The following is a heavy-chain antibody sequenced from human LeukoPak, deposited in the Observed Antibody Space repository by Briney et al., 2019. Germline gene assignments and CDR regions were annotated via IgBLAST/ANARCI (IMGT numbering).Heavy chain of an antibody. Sequence: SETLSLTCTVSGGSISSSSYYWGWIRQPPGKGLEWIGSIYYSGSTYYNPSLKSRVTISVDTSKNQFSLKLSSVTAADTVVYYCARGARGWPDPFDYWGQGTLVTVSS. D-gene: IGHD6-19*01. J-gene: IGHJ4*02. CDR3: ARGARGWPDPFDY. V-gene: IGHV4-39*07. CDR2: IYYSGST. CDR1: GGSISSSSYY.